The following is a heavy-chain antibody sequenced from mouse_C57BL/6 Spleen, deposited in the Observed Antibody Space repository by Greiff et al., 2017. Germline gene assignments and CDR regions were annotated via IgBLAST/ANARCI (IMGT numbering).Heavy chain of an antibody. CDR3: ARYSSGYLYYFDY. D-gene: IGHD3-2*02. J-gene: IGHJ2*01. V-gene: IGHV1-55*01. CDR1: GYTFTSYW. Sequence: QVQLQQPGAELVKPGASVKMSCKASGYTFTSYWITWVKQRPGQGLEWIGDIYPGRGSTNYNEKFKSKATLTVDTSSSTAYMQLSSLTSENSAVYYCARYSSGYLYYFDYWGQGTTLTVSS. CDR2: IYPGRGST.